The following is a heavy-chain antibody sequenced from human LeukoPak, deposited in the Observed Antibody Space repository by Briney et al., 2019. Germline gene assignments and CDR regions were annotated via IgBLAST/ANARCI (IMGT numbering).Heavy chain of an antibody. J-gene: IGHJ5*02. V-gene: IGHV1-18*01. D-gene: IGHD3-3*01. CDR2: ISAYNGNT. CDR3: ARVPLDFWSGYYSNWFDP. Sequence: ASVKVSCKASGYTFTSYGISWVRQAPGQGLEWMGWISAYNGNTNYAQKLQGRVTMTTDTSTSTAYMELRSLRSDDTAVYYCARVPLDFWSGYYSNWFDPWGQGTLVTVSS. CDR1: GYTFTSYG.